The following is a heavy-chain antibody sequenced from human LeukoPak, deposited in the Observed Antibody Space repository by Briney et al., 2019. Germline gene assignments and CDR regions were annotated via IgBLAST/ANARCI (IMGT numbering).Heavy chain of an antibody. CDR2: INDGGGTT. V-gene: IGHV3-23*01. J-gene: IGHJ4*02. CDR3: AKYRYGSGSFYTSPFDY. D-gene: IGHD3-10*01. Sequence: GGSLRLSCAASGFTFTNYALSWVRQAPGKGLEWGSAINDGGGTTYYADSVKGRFTISRDNSKNTLYLQMNSLRAEDTAVYCCAKYRYGSGSFYTSPFDYWGQGTLVTVSS. CDR1: GFTFTNYA.